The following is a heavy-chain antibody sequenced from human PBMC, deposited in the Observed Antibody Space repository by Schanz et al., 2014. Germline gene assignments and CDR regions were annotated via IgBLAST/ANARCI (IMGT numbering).Heavy chain of an antibody. V-gene: IGHV3-23*01. D-gene: IGHD2-21*01. CDR3: AQRQGAVINNWYFDL. J-gene: IGHJ2*01. Sequence: EVQLLESGGDLVQPGGSLRLSCVVSGFTFRGYAMSWVRQAPGKGLQWVSTISNGGGGYISYADFVKGRFTISRDNSMTPLPLQMNGMTADATAIYYCAQRQGAVINNWYFDLWGRGTLVTVSS. CDR2: ISNGGGGYI. CDR1: GFTFRGYA.